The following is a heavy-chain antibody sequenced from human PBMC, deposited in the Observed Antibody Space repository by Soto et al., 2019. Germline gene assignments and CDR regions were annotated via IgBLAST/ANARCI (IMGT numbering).Heavy chain of an antibody. V-gene: IGHV3-30*03. J-gene: IGHJ4*02. CDR1: GFTFSSYG. Sequence: QVQLVESGGGVVQPGRSLRLSCAASGFTFSSYGMHWVRQAPGKGLEWVAVISYDGSNKYYADSVKGRFTISRDNSKNSLYLQRNSLRAEDTAVYYCARGSEIDYWGQGTLVTVSS. CDR3: ARGSEIDY. CDR2: ISYDGSNK. D-gene: IGHD2-15*01.